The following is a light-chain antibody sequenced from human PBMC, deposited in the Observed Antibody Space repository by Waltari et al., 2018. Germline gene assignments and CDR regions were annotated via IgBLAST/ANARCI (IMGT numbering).Light chain of an antibody. V-gene: IGKV3-20*01. J-gene: IGKJ2*01. CDR1: QSVSSSY. Sequence: EIVLTQSPGTLSLSPGERATLSCRASQSVSSSYLAWYQQKPGQAPRLLIYGASSRATGIQDRFSGSGSGTDFTLTISRLEPEDFAVYYCQQYGYTFGQGTKLEIK. CDR2: GAS. CDR3: QQYGYT.